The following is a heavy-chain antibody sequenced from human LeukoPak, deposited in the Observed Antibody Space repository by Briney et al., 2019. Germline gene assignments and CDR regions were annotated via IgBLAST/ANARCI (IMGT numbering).Heavy chain of an antibody. CDR1: GFTFSSYS. J-gene: IGHJ4*02. CDR2: ISSSSSYI. V-gene: IGHV3-21*01. Sequence: GGSLRLSCAASGFTFSSYSMNWVRQAPGKGLEWVSSISSSSSYIYYADSVKGRFTISRDNAKNSLYLQMNSLRAEDTAVYYCARGGSSSAPIDYWGQGTLVTVS. CDR3: ARGGSSSAPIDY. D-gene: IGHD6-13*01.